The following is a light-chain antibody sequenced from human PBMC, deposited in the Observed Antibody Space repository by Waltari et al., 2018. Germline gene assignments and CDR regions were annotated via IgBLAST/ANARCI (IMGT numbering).Light chain of an antibody. CDR1: QSVLSSSNNKNF. CDR2: WAS. Sequence: DIVMTQSPDSLTVSLGERATVNCKSSQSVLSSSNNKNFLAWYQQKPGQPPKLLIYWASTRGSGVPDRFSGSGSGTDFTLTISSLQAEDVAVYYCQQYYSTPPTFGQGTKVEIK. J-gene: IGKJ1*01. V-gene: IGKV4-1*01. CDR3: QQYYSTPPT.